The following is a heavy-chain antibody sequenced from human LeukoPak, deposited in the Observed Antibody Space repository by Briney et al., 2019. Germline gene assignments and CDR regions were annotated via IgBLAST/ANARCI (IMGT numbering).Heavy chain of an antibody. CDR3: ARLYGDYTYVQS. CDR1: GYSFSDYW. Sequence: GESLQISCQASGYSFSDYWIGWVRQVPGRGLECMGIIYPGDSDTRYSPSFQGRVTISADESISTAYLQWSSLKASDTAMYYCARLYGDYTYVQSWGQGTLVTVSS. V-gene: IGHV5-51*01. D-gene: IGHD4-17*01. CDR2: IYPGDSDT. J-gene: IGHJ1*01.